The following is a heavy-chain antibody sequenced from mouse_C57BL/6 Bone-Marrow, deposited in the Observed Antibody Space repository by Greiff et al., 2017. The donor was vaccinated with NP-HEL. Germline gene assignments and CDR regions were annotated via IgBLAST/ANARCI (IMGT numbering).Heavy chain of an antibody. J-gene: IGHJ1*03. D-gene: IGHD2-4*01. V-gene: IGHV1-72*01. CDR1: GYTFTSYW. CDR3: AWYDYEGRVWDFDV. CDR2: IDPDGGGT. Sequence: VQLQQPGADLVKPGASVKLSCKASGYTFTSYWMHWVKQRPGRGLEWIGRIDPDGGGTKFNEKFKTKATLTVDKPSSTAYMQLSSLTSEDSAVLDCAWYDYEGRVWDFDVGGTGTTVTVSS.